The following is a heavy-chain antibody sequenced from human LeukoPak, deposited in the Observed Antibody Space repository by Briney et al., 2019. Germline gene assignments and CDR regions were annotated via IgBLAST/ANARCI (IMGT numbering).Heavy chain of an antibody. CDR1: GFTFSSYA. D-gene: IGHD6-19*01. Sequence: GGSLRLSCAASGFTFSSYAMSWVRQAPGKGLEWVSAISGSGGSTYYADSVKGRFTISRDNSKNTLYLQMNSLRVEDTAVYYCARPSVAGFNWFDPWGQGTLVTVSS. CDR3: ARPSVAGFNWFDP. V-gene: IGHV3-23*01. CDR2: ISGSGGST. J-gene: IGHJ5*02.